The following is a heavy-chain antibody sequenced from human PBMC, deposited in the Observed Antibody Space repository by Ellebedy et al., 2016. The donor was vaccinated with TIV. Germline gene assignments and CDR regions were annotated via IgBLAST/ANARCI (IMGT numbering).Heavy chain of an antibody. D-gene: IGHD6-13*01. Sequence: GESLKISCAAAGVTVSTNYMSWVRQAPGKGLEWVSIIYSAGTTYYADSVKGRFTISRDNSENTLYLQMNSLTAEDTAIYYCARANQQLPRVVAFWGQGTLVTVSS. CDR2: IYSAGTT. CDR3: ARANQQLPRVVAF. CDR1: GVTVSTNY. J-gene: IGHJ4*02. V-gene: IGHV3-66*01.